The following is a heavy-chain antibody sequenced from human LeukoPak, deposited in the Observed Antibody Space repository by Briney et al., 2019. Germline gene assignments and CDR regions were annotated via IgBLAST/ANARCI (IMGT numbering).Heavy chain of an antibody. CDR2: VSYDGTDK. J-gene: IGHJ6*01. CDR1: GFSFSSYA. D-gene: IGHD2-2*01. CDR3: ALSSIHKDYYFGMDV. V-gene: IGHV3-30*04. Sequence: PGRSLRLSCAVSGFSFSSYAMHWVRQAPGKGLEWVAAVSYDGTDKQYADSVKGRFTISRDNSKNTLYLQMNSLRDDDTAVYHCALSSIHKDYYFGMDVWGQGTTVTVSS.